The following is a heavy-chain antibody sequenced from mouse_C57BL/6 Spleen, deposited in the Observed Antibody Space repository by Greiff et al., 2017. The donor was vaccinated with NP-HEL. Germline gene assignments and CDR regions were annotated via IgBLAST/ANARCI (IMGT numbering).Heavy chain of an antibody. CDR2: IWWDDDK. D-gene: IGHD1-1*01. CDR3: ARIYYYGSSPYYAMDY. V-gene: IGHV8-8*01. J-gene: IGHJ4*01. Sequence: QVTLKVSGPGILQPSQTLSLTCSFSGFSLSTFGMGVGWIRQPSGKGLEWLAHIWWDDDKYYNPALKSRLTISKDTSKNQVFLKIANVDTADTATYYCARIYYYGSSPYYAMDYWGQGTSVTVSS. CDR1: GFSLSTFGMG.